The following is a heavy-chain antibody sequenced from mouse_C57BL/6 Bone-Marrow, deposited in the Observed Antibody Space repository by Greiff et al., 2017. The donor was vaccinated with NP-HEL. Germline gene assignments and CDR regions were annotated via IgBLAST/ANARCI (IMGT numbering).Heavy chain of an antibody. V-gene: IGHV1-81*01. CDR3: ARPSSSYPYYFDY. CDR2: MEYSSGNT. Sequence: VKLQESFAGRVRPGASVKLSCKASGYTFTSYGISWVKQRTGQGLEWIGEMEYSSGNTYYNEKFKGKATLTADKSSSTAYMELRSLTSEDSAVYFCARPSSSYPYYFDYWGQGTTLTVSS. CDR1: GYTFTSYG. J-gene: IGHJ2*01. D-gene: IGHD1-1*01.